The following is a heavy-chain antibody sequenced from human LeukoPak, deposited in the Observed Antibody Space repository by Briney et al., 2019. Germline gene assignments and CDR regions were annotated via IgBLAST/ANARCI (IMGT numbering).Heavy chain of an antibody. CDR1: GFTFTSYY. V-gene: IGHV1-46*01. Sequence: ASVKVSCKASGFTFTSYYMHCVRQAPGQGLEWMGIINPSGGSTSYAQKFQGRVTMTRDTSTSTVYMELSSLRSEDTAVYYCARESPREIPFDYWGQGTLVTVSS. J-gene: IGHJ4*02. CDR3: ARESPREIPFDY. CDR2: INPSGGST.